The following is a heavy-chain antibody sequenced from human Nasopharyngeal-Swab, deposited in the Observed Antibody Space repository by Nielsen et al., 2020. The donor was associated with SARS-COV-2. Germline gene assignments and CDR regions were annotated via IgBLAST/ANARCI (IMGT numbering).Heavy chain of an antibody. Sequence: SVKVSCKASGYTFTGYYMHWVRQAPGQGLEWMGGIIPILGIANYAQKFQGRVTITADKSTSTAYMELSSLRSEDTAVYYCASVEVGGDRAFDIWGQGTMVTVSS. CDR1: GYTFTGYY. D-gene: IGHD2-21*02. J-gene: IGHJ3*02. V-gene: IGHV1-69*10. CDR3: ASVEVGGDRAFDI. CDR2: IIPILGIA.